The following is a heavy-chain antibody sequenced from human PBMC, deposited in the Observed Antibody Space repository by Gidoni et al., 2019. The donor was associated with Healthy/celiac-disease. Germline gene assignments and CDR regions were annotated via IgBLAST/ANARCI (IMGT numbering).Heavy chain of an antibody. CDR1: GGSISSSHW. J-gene: IGHJ6*02. CDR3: ARAGWDVVVPAAIPPSGYYYYGMDV. Sequence: QVQLQESGPGMVTPSGTLSLTCAVSGGSISSSHWWRWVRQPPGKGLEWIGETYHGGSTNYNPSLKSRVTISVDKSKNQFSLKLSSVTAADTAVYYCARAGWDVVVPAAIPPSGYYYYGMDVWGQGTTVTVSS. V-gene: IGHV4-4*02. CDR2: TYHGGST. D-gene: IGHD2-2*01.